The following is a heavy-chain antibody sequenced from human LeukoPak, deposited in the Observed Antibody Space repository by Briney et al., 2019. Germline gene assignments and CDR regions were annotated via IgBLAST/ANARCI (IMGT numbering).Heavy chain of an antibody. V-gene: IGHV3-74*01. D-gene: IGHD6-13*01. CDR1: GFTFSTSW. CDR3: VKPQGSSWLDAHFDS. CDR2: INFDETIT. J-gene: IGHJ4*02. Sequence: GGSLRLSCAASGFTFSTSWMHWVRQAPGKGLVWVSRINFDETITTYADSVKGRFTISRDNAKNTLYLQMNSLRADDTALYYCVKPQGSSWLDAHFDSWGQGILVTVSS.